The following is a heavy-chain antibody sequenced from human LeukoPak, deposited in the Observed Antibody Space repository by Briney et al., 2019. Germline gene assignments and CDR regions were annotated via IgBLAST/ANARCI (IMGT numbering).Heavy chain of an antibody. CDR3: ASPAASLASRYYYYYMDV. CDR2: INPNSGGT. J-gene: IGHJ6*03. CDR1: GYTFTGYY. Sequence: ASVKVSCKASGYTFTGYYMHWVRQAPGQGLEWMGWINPNSGGTNYAQKFQGRATMTRDTSISTAYMELSRLRSDDTAVYYCASPAASLASRYYYYYMDVWGKGTTVTVSS. V-gene: IGHV1-2*02. D-gene: IGHD6-25*01.